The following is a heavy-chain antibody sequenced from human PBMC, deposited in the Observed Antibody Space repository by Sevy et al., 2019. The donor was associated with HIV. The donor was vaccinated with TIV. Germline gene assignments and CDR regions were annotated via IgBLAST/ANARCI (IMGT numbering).Heavy chain of an antibody. CDR1: GFTFSSAW. Sequence: GGSLRLSCAASGFTFSSAWMSWVRLAPGKGLEWVGRIKSKTDGGTIDYDAPVKGRFTISREDSKNTLYLKMNNLKTEDTAVYYCITDPGYRGYDEEVINYYYYGMDVWGQGTTVTVSS. CDR2: IKSKTDGGTI. J-gene: IGHJ6*02. CDR3: ITDPGYRGYDEEVINYYYYGMDV. V-gene: IGHV3-15*01. D-gene: IGHD5-12*01.